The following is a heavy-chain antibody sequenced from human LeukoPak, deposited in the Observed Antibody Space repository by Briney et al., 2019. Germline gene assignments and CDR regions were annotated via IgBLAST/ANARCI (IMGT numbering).Heavy chain of an antibody. CDR1: GGSFSGYY. Sequence: SETLSLTCAVYGGSFSGYYWSWLRQPPGEGLEWIGEINHSGSTNYNPSLKSRVTISVDTSKNQFSLKLSSVTAADTAVYYCARDGSGYCSSTSCPNNWFDPWGQGTLVTVSS. D-gene: IGHD2-2*01. J-gene: IGHJ5*02. V-gene: IGHV4-34*01. CDR2: INHSGST. CDR3: ARDGSGYCSSTSCPNNWFDP.